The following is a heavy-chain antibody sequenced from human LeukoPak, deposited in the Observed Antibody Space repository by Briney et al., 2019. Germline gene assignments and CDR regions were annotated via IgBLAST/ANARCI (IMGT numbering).Heavy chain of an antibody. CDR3: ARDDGGYGPFDY. Sequence: PGGSLRLSCAVSGFTVSSNCMNWVRQAPGKGLEWVSLIYSTDSTYYTDSVKGRFTISRDNSKNTLYLQMNSLRAEDTAVYYCARDDGGYGPFDYWGQGTLVTVSS. D-gene: IGHD5-12*01. J-gene: IGHJ4*02. CDR1: GFTVSSNC. V-gene: IGHV3-53*01. CDR2: IYSTDST.